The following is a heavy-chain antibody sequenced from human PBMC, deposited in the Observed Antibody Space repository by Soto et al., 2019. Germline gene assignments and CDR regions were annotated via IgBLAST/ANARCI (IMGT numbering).Heavy chain of an antibody. Sequence: PGGSLRLSCAASGFTFSSYAMSWVRQAPGKGLEWVSAISGSGGSTYYADSVKGRFTISRDNSKNTLYLQMNSLRAEDTAVYYCAKIQGYCSSTSCYPDYYYGMDVWGQGTTVTVSS. V-gene: IGHV3-23*01. CDR3: AKIQGYCSSTSCYPDYYYGMDV. CDR1: GFTFSSYA. J-gene: IGHJ6*02. CDR2: ISGSGGST. D-gene: IGHD2-2*01.